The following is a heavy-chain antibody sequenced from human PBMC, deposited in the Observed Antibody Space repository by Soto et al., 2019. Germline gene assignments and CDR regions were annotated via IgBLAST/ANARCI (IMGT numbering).Heavy chain of an antibody. D-gene: IGHD2-15*01. CDR3: ARGQVVAVYR. J-gene: IGHJ4*02. V-gene: IGHV4-30-2*01. CDR2: IYHSGST. CDR1: GGSISSGGYS. Sequence: PSETLSLTCAVSGGSISSGGYSWSWIRQPPGKGLEWIGYIYHSGSTYYNPSLKSRVTISVDRSKNQFSLKLSSVTAADTAVYYCARGQVVAVYRWCQRNLLTVSS.